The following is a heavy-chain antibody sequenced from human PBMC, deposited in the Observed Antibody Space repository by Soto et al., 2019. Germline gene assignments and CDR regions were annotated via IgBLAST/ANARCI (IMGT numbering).Heavy chain of an antibody. Sequence: QVQLQESGPGLVKPSGTLSLTCAVSGGSISSSNWWSWVRQPPGKGLEWIGEIYHSGSTNYNPSLKSRVTISVDKSKNQFSLKLSSLTAADTAVYYCARAPIAAAGPRLYGMDVWGQGTTVTVSS. CDR1: GGSISSSNW. CDR2: IYHSGST. V-gene: IGHV4-4*02. J-gene: IGHJ6*02. CDR3: ARAPIAAAGPRLYGMDV. D-gene: IGHD6-13*01.